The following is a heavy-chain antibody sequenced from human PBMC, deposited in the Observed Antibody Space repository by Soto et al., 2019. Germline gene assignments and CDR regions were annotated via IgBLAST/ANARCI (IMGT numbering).Heavy chain of an antibody. Sequence: QAQLVESGGGVVQPGRSLRLSCAASGFTFSNYGMHWVRQALGKGLEWVAVISYDGSNEYYVDSVKGRFTISRDNSKNTLYLQMNSLRAEDTAVYYCATVIHSSAWYRYFDYWGQGTLVTVSS. D-gene: IGHD6-13*01. V-gene: IGHV3-30*03. J-gene: IGHJ4*02. CDR2: ISYDGSNE. CDR3: ATVIHSSAWYRYFDY. CDR1: GFTFSNYG.